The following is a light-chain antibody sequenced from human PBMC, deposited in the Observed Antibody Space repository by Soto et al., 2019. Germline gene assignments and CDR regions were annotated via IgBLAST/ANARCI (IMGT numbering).Light chain of an antibody. CDR3: QSHDSSLSNYV. CDR1: SSNIGAGYD. V-gene: IGLV1-40*01. CDR2: GHT. Sequence: QSVLTQPPSVSGAPGQRVTISCTGSSSNIGAGYDVHWYQLLPGTAPKLLIYGHTNRPSGVPDRFSGSRSGTSASLAITGLQAGDEADYYCQSHDSSLSNYVLGNGTKVTVL. J-gene: IGLJ1*01.